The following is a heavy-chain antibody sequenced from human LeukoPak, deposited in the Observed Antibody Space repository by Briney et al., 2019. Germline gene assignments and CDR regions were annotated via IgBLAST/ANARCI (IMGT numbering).Heavy chain of an antibody. J-gene: IGHJ4*02. Sequence: KSSETLSLTCTVSGGSVSSGSYYWSWIRQPPGKGLEWIGYIYYSGSTNYNPSLKSRVTISVDTSKNQFSLKLSSVTAADTAVYYCARAYDSSSYIWLWGQGTLVTVSS. V-gene: IGHV4-61*01. CDR3: ARAYDSSSYIWL. CDR2: IYYSGST. CDR1: GGSVSSGSYY. D-gene: IGHD3-22*01.